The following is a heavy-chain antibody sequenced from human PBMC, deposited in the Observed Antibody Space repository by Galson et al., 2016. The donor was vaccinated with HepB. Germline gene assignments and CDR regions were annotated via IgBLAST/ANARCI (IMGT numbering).Heavy chain of an antibody. CDR2: IYYSGRT. D-gene: IGHD6-19*01. CDR1: GASISGYY. V-gene: IGHV4-59*01. Sequence: TLSLTCTVSGASISGYYLSWIRQPPGKGLEWIGYIYYSGRTNYNPSRKSRVTITVATSKNQFSLKLSSVTAADTAVYYCARDDSGGWYGFHYGMDLWGQGTTVTVSS. J-gene: IGHJ6*02. CDR3: ARDDSGGWYGFHYGMDL.